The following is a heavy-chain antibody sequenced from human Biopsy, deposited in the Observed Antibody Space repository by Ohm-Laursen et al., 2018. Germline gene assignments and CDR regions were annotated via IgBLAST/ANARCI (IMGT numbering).Heavy chain of an antibody. CDR1: GFTFQDHA. CDR2: ISWNSGSI. Sequence: SLRFSCTASGFTFQDHAMHWVRQAPGKGLEWVSGISWNSGSINYAVSVQGRFTISRDNAKSSLYLQMNSLRVEDTALYFCARLGELHGLWYFDFWGQGALVTVSS. J-gene: IGHJ4*02. V-gene: IGHV3-9*01. CDR3: ARLGELHGLWYFDF. D-gene: IGHD2-21*01.